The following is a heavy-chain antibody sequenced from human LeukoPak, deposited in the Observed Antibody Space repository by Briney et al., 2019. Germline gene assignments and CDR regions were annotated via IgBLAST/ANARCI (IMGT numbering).Heavy chain of an antibody. CDR2: IYTSGNT. CDR1: GDSVSSGNYY. D-gene: IGHD7-27*01. CDR3: ARDRAGDSFDI. Sequence: SETLSLTCTVSGDSVSSGNYYWTWIRQPAGKGLEWIGRIYTSGNTNYNPSLKSQVTISMDTSKNQFSLNLNSVTAADTAVYYCARDRAGDSFDIWGQGTMVTVSS. J-gene: IGHJ3*02. V-gene: IGHV4-61*02.